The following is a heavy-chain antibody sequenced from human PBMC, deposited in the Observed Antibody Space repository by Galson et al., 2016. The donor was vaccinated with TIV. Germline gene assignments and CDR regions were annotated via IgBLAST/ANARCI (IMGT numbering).Heavy chain of an antibody. D-gene: IGHD3-3*01. J-gene: IGHJ4*02. CDR2: IRRSRNVI. Sequence: SLRLSGAASRFTFSSYGMSWVRQAPGRGREGVSSIRRSRNVIFYEDSVKGRFTISRDDAENSLYLHMNSLRADDSAVYCCARDYDFWSGHSWGYWGQGTLVTVSS. V-gene: IGHV3-21*01. CDR3: ARDYDFWSGHSWGY. CDR1: RFTFSSYG.